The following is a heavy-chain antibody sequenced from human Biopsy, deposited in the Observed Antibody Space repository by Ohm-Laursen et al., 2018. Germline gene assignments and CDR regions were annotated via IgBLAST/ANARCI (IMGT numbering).Heavy chain of an antibody. CDR3: ARDLPSSYYYAMDV. CDR1: GAFITSYY. J-gene: IGHJ6*02. Sequence: GTLSLTCTVSGAFITSYYWSWIRQPAGKGLEWIGHTYKGGNTNHNPSLKSRVSISVDTSKNQLSLTLKSVTSADTAVYYCARDLPSSYYYAMDVWGQGTTVTVSS. CDR2: TYKGGNT. V-gene: IGHV4-4*07.